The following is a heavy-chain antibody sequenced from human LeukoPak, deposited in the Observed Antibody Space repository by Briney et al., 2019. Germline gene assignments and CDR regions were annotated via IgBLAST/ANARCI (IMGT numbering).Heavy chain of an antibody. J-gene: IGHJ4*02. CDR2: IGYSEDT. Sequence: PSETLSLTCPVSGVSFSSGGYYWGWLRQPPGKGLEWIGYIGYSEDTDYNLSRGIRVTISVDTSRNQLSMRLNSVTAADTSLYYCARSRSSWYYFDFWGQGVLVTVSS. CDR3: ARSRSSWYYFDF. CDR1: GVSFSSGGYY. V-gene: IGHV4-30-4*01. D-gene: IGHD6-13*01.